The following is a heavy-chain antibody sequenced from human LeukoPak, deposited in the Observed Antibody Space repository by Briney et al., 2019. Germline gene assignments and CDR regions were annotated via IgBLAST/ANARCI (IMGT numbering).Heavy chain of an antibody. V-gene: IGHV3-23*01. J-gene: IGHJ4*02. CDR2: ISPGGGTT. Sequence: PGGSLRLSCAASGFTFSNAWMSWVRQAPGKGLEWVSTISPGGGTTYYAESMKGRFTISRDNSKNTLYLQMNSLRAEDTAVYYCAKFGTGYSSSYFDYWGQGTLVTVSS. D-gene: IGHD6-13*01. CDR3: AKFGTGYSSSYFDY. CDR1: GFTFSNAW.